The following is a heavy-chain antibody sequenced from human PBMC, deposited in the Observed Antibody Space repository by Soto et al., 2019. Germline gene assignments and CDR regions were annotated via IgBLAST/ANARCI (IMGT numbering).Heavy chain of an antibody. CDR1: GFSLSTCGVG. CDR3: AHLIVVVVAATPNNWFDP. CDR2: IYWDDDK. J-gene: IGHJ5*02. V-gene: IGHV2-5*02. D-gene: IGHD2-15*01. Sequence: GSGPPLVNPTQTLTLTCTFSGFSLSTCGVGVGWIRQPPGKALEWLALIYWDDDKRYSPSLKSRLTITKDTSKNQVVLTMTNMDPVDTATYYCAHLIVVVVAATPNNWFDPLAQGTLVTVSS.